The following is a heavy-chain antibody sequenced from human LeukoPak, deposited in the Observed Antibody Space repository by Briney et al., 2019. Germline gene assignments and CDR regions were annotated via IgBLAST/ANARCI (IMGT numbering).Heavy chain of an antibody. D-gene: IGHD6-25*01. CDR2: IRYDGSNK. CDR3: AKDGRGVRTMAATYYYYYGMDV. CDR1: GFTFSSYG. Sequence: GGSLRLSCAASGFTFSSYGMRWARQAPGKGLEWVAFIRYDGSNKYYADSVKGRFTISRDNSKNTLYLQMNSLRAEDTAVYYCAKDGRGVRTMAATYYYYYGMDVWGQGTTVTVSS. V-gene: IGHV3-30*02. J-gene: IGHJ6*02.